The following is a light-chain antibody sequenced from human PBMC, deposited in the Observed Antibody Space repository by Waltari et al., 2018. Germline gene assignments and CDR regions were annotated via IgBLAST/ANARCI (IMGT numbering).Light chain of an antibody. CDR1: SLRSYY. V-gene: IGLV3-19*01. CDR2: GKS. J-gene: IGLJ2*01. CDR3: SSRDSSGDHVL. Sequence: SSELTQDPAVSVALGQTVRITCQGDSLRSYYASWYQQKPGQAPVLVIYGKSSRPSGIPNRLSGSSSGNTASLTITGAQAEDEADYYCSSRDSSGDHVLFGGGTKLTVL.